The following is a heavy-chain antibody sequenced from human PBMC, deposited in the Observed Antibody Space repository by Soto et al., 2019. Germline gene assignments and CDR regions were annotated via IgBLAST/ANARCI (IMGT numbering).Heavy chain of an antibody. CDR2: INKNGGST. J-gene: IGHJ4*02. CDR3: AKRPSYDFVN. Sequence: EVQLLESGGGLVQPGGSLRLSCAASGFTFSTYAMSWVRQAPGKGLEWVSSINKNGGSTFYADSVKCRFTISRDNSKDTLFLQMNSLRAEDTALYYCAKRPSYDFVNWGQGTLVTVSS. D-gene: IGHD3-3*01. CDR1: GFTFSTYA. V-gene: IGHV3-23*01.